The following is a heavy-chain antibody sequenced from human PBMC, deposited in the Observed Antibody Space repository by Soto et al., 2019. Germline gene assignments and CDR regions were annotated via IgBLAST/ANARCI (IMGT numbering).Heavy chain of an antibody. J-gene: IGHJ4*02. CDR3: QGINRMIAPTSQRPY. Sequence: EVQLLESGGGLVQPGGSLRLSCAASGFTFSSYSMSWVRQAPGKGLEWVSAISGNSGDIYYADSVKGRFTITRDNSKNALYLQMDSLRAADTAVYYCQGINRMIAPTSQRPYWGQGNLVTVSS. CDR2: ISGNSGDI. D-gene: IGHD3-22*01. V-gene: IGHV3-23*01. CDR1: GFTFSSYS.